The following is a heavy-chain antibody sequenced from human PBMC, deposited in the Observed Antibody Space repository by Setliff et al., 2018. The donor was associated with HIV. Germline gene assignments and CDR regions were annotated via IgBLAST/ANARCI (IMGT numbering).Heavy chain of an antibody. D-gene: IGHD3-10*01. CDR2: FNTGNGDT. V-gene: IGHV1-3*04. J-gene: IGHJ3*02. Sequence: ASVKVSCKASGYTFISYFLYWVRQAPGQRLEWVGWFNTGNGDTRYSQRFQGRVTITMDTSASTSYMELSSLRSEDTAVYYCARGVTLVRGGRGDIWGQGTMVTVSS. CDR3: ARGVTLVRGGRGDI. CDR1: GYTFISYF.